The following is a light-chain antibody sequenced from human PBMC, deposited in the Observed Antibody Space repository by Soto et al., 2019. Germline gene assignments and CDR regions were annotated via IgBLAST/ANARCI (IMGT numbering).Light chain of an antibody. Sequence: QAVLTQPASVSGSPGQSITISCTGYIHYDFVSWYQQHPGTAPKLVIYEVSNRPSGTSDRFSGSKSGHTASLTISGLQTEDEAVYYCGSYTSSSNYVFGTGTKLPVL. CDR2: EVS. CDR1: IHYDF. CDR3: GSYTSSSNYV. V-gene: IGLV2-14*01. J-gene: IGLJ1*01.